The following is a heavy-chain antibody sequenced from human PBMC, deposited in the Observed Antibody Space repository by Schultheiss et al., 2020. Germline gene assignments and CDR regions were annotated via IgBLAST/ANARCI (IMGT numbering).Heavy chain of an antibody. V-gene: IGHV4-34*01. Sequence: SETLSLTCAVYGGSLSVYYWSWIRQPPGKGLEWIGEINHSGSTNYNPSLKSRVTISVDRSKNQFSLKLTSVTAADTTVYYCARGSGFRYGRYSFDYWGQGTLVTVSS. CDR3: ARGSGFRYGRYSFDY. J-gene: IGHJ4*02. CDR1: GGSLSVYY. CDR2: INHSGST. D-gene: IGHD5-18*01.